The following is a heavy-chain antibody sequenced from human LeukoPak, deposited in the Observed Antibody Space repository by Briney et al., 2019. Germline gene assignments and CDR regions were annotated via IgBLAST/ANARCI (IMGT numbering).Heavy chain of an antibody. D-gene: IGHD1-26*01. CDR1: GVSISSYY. V-gene: IGHV4-59*01. J-gene: IGHJ5*02. CDR3: ARSVGEDWFDP. Sequence: SETLSLTCTVSGVSISSYYWSWIRQPPGKGLEWIGYIYYSGSTNYNPSLKSRVTISVDTSKNQFSLKLSFVTAADTAVYYCARSVGEDWFDPWGQGTLVTVSS. CDR2: IYYSGST.